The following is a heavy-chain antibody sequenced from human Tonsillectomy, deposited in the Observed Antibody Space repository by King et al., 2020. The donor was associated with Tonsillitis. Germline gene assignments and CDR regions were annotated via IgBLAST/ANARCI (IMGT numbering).Heavy chain of an antibody. CDR3: VFPTFYDLGLDP. CDR2: ISSSGSTI. CDR1: GFPFSDYY. V-gene: IGHV3-11*01. D-gene: IGHD3-3*01. Sequence: VQLVESGGDLVKPGGSLRLSCAASGFPFSDYYMSWLRQAPGKGLEWISYISSSGSTIYYADSVKGRFTTSRDNGKKSLYLQMNSLRAEDTAVYYCVFPTFYDLGLDPWGQGTLVTVSS. J-gene: IGHJ5*02.